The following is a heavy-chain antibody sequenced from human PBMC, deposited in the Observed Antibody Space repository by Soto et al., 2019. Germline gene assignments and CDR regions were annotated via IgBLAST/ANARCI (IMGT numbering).Heavy chain of an antibody. D-gene: IGHD3-10*01. J-gene: IGHJ4*02. CDR2: ISYDGGNK. V-gene: IGHV3-30-3*01. CDR3: ASPDYYGSGNYYLEY. CDR1: GFTLSSYG. Sequence: QVQLVESGGGVVQPGRSLRLSCTASGFTLSSYGLHWVRQAPGKGLEWVAVISYDGGNKGYADSVKGRFTISRDNSKNTLYLQMNNLRPEDTAVYYCASPDYYGSGNYYLEYWGQGTLVTVSS.